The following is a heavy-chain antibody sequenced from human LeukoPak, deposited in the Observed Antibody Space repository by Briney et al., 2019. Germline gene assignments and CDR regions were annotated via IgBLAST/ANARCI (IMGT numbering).Heavy chain of an antibody. CDR2: ISWNSGST. D-gene: IGHD5-18*01. CDR1: GFSFDENA. J-gene: IGHJ3*01. CDR3: AKDKHRQTWLRASAFDF. Sequence: GGSLRLSCAASGFSFDENAMHWVRQAQGKGLEWVSGISWNSGSTAYADSVKGRFTISRDNAKNSLYLEMNSLRPEDTAIYYCAKDKHRQTWLRASAFDFWGQGTTVTVSS. V-gene: IGHV3-9*01.